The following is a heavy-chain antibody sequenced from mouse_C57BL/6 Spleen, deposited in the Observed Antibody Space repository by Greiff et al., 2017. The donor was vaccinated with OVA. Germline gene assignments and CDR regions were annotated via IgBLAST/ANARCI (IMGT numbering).Heavy chain of an antibody. CDR3: ARGDGYYDY. D-gene: IGHD2-3*01. V-gene: IGHV1-61*01. Sequence: VKLQQPGAELVRPGSSVKLSCKASGYTFTSYWMDWVKQRPGQGLEWIGNIYPSDSETHYNQKFKDKATLTVDKSSSTAYMQLSSLTSEDSAVYYCARGDGYYDYWGQGTTLTVSS. J-gene: IGHJ2*01. CDR1: GYTFTSYW. CDR2: IYPSDSET.